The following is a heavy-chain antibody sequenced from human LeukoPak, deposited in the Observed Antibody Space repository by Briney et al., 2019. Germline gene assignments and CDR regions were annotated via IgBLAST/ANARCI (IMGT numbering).Heavy chain of an antibody. J-gene: IGHJ5*02. CDR1: GYTFPSYF. V-gene: IGHV1-46*01. D-gene: IGHD4-23*01. Sequence: ASVKVSCTASGYTFPSYFMHWVRQAPGQGLEWMGIINPTGGSTTYAQKFQGRVTMTRDTSTSTVYMELSSLRSDDTAVYYCARDYGGSSGWFDPWGQGTLVTVSS. CDR3: ARDYGGSSGWFDP. CDR2: INPTGGST.